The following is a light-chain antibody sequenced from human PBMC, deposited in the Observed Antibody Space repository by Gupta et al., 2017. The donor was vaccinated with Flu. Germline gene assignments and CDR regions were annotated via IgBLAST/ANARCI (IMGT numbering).Light chain of an antibody. CDR2: GAS. J-gene: IGKJ2*03. CDR1: QSVSSSY. Sequence: DIVLTQSPGTLSLSPGERATLSCRASQSVSSSYLAWYQQKPGQAPRLLIYGASSRATGIPDRFSGSGFGTDFTLTISRREPEDFAVYYCQQYGSSPPYSFGQGTKMEIK. V-gene: IGKV3-20*01. CDR3: QQYGSSPPYS.